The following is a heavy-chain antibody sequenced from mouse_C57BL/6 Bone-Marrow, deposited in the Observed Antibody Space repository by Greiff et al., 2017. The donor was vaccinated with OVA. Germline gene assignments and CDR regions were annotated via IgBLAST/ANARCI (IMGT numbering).Heavy chain of an antibody. Sequence: VQLQQSGAELVKPGASVKLSCKASGYTFTEYPIHWVKQRSGQGLEWIGWFYPGSGSIKYNEKFKDKATLTADKSSSTVYMELSRLTSEDSAVYFCARHEGIPPITTGVPFAYWGQGTLVTVAA. CDR3: ARHEGIPPITTGVPFAY. CDR2: FYPGSGSI. J-gene: IGHJ3*01. V-gene: IGHV1-62-2*01. D-gene: IGHD1-1*01. CDR1: GYTFTEYP.